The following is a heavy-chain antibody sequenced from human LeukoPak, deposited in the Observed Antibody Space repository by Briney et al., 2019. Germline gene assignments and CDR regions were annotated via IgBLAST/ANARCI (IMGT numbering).Heavy chain of an antibody. CDR1: GFTFSSYA. J-gene: IGHJ6*03. D-gene: IGHD3-22*01. V-gene: IGHV3-23*01. CDR2: ISGSGGST. Sequence: QSGGSLRLSCAASGFTFSSYAMSWVRQAPGKGLEWVSAISGSGGSTYYADSVKGRFTISRDNSKNTLYLQMNSLRAEDTAVYYCARDHSSGYYYYMDVWGKGTTVTVSS. CDR3: ARDHSSGYYYYMDV.